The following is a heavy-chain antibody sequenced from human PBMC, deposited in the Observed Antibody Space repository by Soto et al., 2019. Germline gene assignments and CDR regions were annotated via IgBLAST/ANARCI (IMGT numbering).Heavy chain of an antibody. D-gene: IGHD3-16*01. J-gene: IGHJ6*02. CDR3: ARVGGGYYYNGMDV. Sequence: EVQLVESGGGLVKPGGSLRLSCAASGFTFSSYSMNWVRQAPGKGLEWVSSISSSSSYIYYADSVKGRFTISRDNAKNSLYLKINSRRAEETAVYYCARVGGGYYYNGMDVWGQGTTFPVSS. V-gene: IGHV3-21*01. CDR1: GFTFSSYS. CDR2: ISSSSSYI.